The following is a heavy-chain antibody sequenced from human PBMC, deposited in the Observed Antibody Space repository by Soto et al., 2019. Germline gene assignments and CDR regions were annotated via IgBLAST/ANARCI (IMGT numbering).Heavy chain of an antibody. CDR1: GGSITGYY. J-gene: IGHJ4*01. V-gene: IGHV4-59*01. Sequence: QVQLQESGPGLVKPSETLSLTCTVYGGSITGYYWTWIRQPPGKGLEWIGYVFYKGNTNYNPSLKGRVTIAVDTSANQFSLGLSSVTAAYTAVYYCARSGYSFGFTDYWGHGTLVTVSS. CDR3: ARSGYSFGFTDY. CDR2: VFYKGNT. D-gene: IGHD5-18*01.